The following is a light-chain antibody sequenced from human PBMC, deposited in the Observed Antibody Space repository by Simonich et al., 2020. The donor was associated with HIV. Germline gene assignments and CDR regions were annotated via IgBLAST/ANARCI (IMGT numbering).Light chain of an antibody. Sequence: DIVMTQSPDSLAVSLGERATINCKSSQSVLFSSHNKKYLAWYQQKPGQPPKLLIYWASTRESGVPDRFSGSGSGTDFTLTISSLQAEDVAVYYCQQYYSNPLAFGQGTKVEIK. V-gene: IGKV4-1*01. J-gene: IGKJ1*01. CDR3: QQYYSNPLA. CDR2: WAS. CDR1: QSVLFSSHNKKY.